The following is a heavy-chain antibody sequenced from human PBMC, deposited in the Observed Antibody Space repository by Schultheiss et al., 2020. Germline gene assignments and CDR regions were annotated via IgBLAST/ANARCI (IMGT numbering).Heavy chain of an antibody. V-gene: IGHV4-59*05. D-gene: IGHD3-3*01. J-gene: IGHJ5*02. CDR1: GGSISSYY. Sequence: SETLSLTCTVSGGSISSYYWSWIRQPPGKGLEWIGSIYYSGSTYYNPSLKSRVTISVDTSKNQFSLKLSSVTAADTAVYYCARGGRTINTIFGVVTLRGWFDPWGQGTLVTVSS. CDR3: ARGGRTINTIFGVVTLRGWFDP. CDR2: IYYSGST.